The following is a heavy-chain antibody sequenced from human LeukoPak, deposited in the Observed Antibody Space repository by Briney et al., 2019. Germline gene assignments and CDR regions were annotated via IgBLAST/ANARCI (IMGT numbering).Heavy chain of an antibody. D-gene: IGHD6-13*01. CDR3: ARGLIAAAGRHYYYYGMDV. CDR1: GYTFTSYD. J-gene: IGHJ6*02. CDR2: MNPNSGNT. Sequence: ASVTVSCKASGYTFTSYDINWVRQATGQGLEWMGWMNPNSGNTGYAQKFQGRVTITRNTSISTAYMELSSLRSEDTAVYYCARGLIAAAGRHYYYYGMDVWGQGTTVTVSS. V-gene: IGHV1-8*01.